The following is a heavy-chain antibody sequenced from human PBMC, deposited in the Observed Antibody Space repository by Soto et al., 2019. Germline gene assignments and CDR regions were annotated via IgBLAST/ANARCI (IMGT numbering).Heavy chain of an antibody. V-gene: IGHV3-23*01. D-gene: IGHD3-10*01. CDR3: AKDPRVHYYYLESYSY. CDR2: ISGSGGST. CDR1: GFTVSNYA. Sequence: GGALTRFSTASGFTVSNYAMSWVRQAPGKGLEWVSAISGSGGSTYYADSVKGRFTISRDNSNNTLYLQMNSLRAEDTAVYYCAKDPRVHYYYLESYSYWGHVTPLPVPS. J-gene: IGHJ4*01.